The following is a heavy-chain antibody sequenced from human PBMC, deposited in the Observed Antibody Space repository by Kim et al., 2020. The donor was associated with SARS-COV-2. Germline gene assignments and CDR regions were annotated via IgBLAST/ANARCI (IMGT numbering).Heavy chain of an antibody. V-gene: IGHV3-74*01. CDR1: GFTFSKYW. J-gene: IGHJ6*02. CDR3: AREEGELSSSSVYYYYGLDV. CDR2: IKSDGSIT. D-gene: IGHD6-6*01. Sequence: GGSLRLSCAASGFTFSKYWMYWVRQAPGKGLVWVSRIKSDGSITSYADSVKGRFTISRDNAKNTLYLQMNSLRAEDTAVYYCAREEGELSSSSVYYYYGLDVCGQGTTVSVSS.